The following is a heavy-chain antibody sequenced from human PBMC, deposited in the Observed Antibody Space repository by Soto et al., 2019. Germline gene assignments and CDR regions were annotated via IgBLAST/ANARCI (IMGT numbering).Heavy chain of an antibody. J-gene: IGHJ4*02. CDR1: GFTFSDYA. D-gene: IGHD4-17*01. CDR3: ARPALFVTTFDY. V-gene: IGHV3-33*01. Sequence: QEQLVESGGGVVQPGRSLRLSCAASGFTFSDYAMHWVRQAPGKGLEWVAVIWHDGTNKYYADSVKGRFTISRDNSKNTLYLQMNSLRAEDTAVYYCARPALFVTTFDYWGQGTLVTVSS. CDR2: IWHDGTNK.